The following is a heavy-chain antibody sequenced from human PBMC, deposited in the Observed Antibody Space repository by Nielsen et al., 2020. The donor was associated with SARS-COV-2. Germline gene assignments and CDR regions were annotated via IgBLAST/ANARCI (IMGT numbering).Heavy chain of an antibody. D-gene: IGHD3-22*01. V-gene: IGHV3-33*01. CDR2: IWYDGSNK. CDR1: GFTFSSYG. CDR3: ARGPYYYDSSSGAFDI. Sequence: GESLKISCAASGFTFSSYGMHWVRQAPGKGLKWVAVIWYDGSNKYYADSVKGRFTISRDNSKNTLYVQMNSLRAEDTAVYYCARGPYYYDSSSGAFDIWGRGTMVTVSS. J-gene: IGHJ3*02.